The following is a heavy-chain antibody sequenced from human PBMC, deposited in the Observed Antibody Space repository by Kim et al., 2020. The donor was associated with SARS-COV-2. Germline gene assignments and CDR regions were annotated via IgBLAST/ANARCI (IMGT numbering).Heavy chain of an antibody. D-gene: IGHD3-3*01. CDR3: AKDRLALPRRDVLRFLEWLLGYFDY. Sequence: GGSLRLSCAASGFTFSSYAMSWVRQAPGKGLEWVSAISGSGGSTYYADSVKGRFTISRDNSKNTLYLQMNSLRAEDTAVYYCAKDRLALPRRDVLRFLEWLLGYFDYWGQGTLVTVSS. V-gene: IGHV3-23*01. J-gene: IGHJ4*02. CDR2: ISGSGGST. CDR1: GFTFSSYA.